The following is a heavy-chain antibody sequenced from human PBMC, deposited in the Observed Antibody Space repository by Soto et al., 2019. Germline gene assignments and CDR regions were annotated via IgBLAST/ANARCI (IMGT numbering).Heavy chain of an antibody. CDR2: IIPIFGTA. CDR1: GGTFSSYA. J-gene: IGHJ5*02. D-gene: IGHD3-3*01. V-gene: IGHV1-69*01. CDR3: ARKYPGHDEYDLRPEYWFDP. Sequence: QVQLVQSGAEVNKPGSSVKVSCKASGGTFSSYAISWVRQAPGQGLEWMGGIIPIFGTANYAQKFQGRVTITADESTSTADMKQSSLRPEDTAVYYCARKYPGHDEYDLRPEYWFDPWGQGTLVTVSS.